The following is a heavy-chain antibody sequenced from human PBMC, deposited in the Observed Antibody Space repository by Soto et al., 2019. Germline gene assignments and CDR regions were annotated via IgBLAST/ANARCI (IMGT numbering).Heavy chain of an antibody. Sequence: PGESLKISCKGSGYSFTSNWISWVRQMPGKGLEWMGRIDVSDPYTDYSPSFQGHVIISADKSISTAYLQWSSLKASDTAMYYCARGSTDSSGWSQYYFDYWGQGTLVTVSS. CDR1: GYSFTSNW. CDR2: IDVSDPYT. V-gene: IGHV5-10-1*01. J-gene: IGHJ4*02. D-gene: IGHD6-19*01. CDR3: ARGSTDSSGWSQYYFDY.